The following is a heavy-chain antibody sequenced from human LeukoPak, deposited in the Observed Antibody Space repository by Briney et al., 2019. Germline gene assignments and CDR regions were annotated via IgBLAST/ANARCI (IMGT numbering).Heavy chain of an antibody. CDR1: GGTFSSYA. CDR2: IIPIFGTA. Sequence: GSSVKVSCKASGGTFSSYAISWVRQAPGQGLEWMERIIPIFGTANYAQKFQGRVTITTDESTSTAYMELSSLRSEDTAVYYCARTSLEWELPLDYWGQGTLVTVSS. J-gene: IGHJ4*02. CDR3: ARTSLEWELPLDY. D-gene: IGHD1-26*01. V-gene: IGHV1-69*05.